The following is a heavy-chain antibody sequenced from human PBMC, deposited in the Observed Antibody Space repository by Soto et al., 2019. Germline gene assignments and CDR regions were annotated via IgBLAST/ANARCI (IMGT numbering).Heavy chain of an antibody. CDR1: GGTFDDYG. D-gene: IGHD3-3*01. J-gene: IGHJ3*02. Sequence: TGGSLRLWCASSGGTFDDYGRRWVRQAPGKGLEWVSGISWNSGSIGYADSVKGRFTISRGNAKNSLYLQMNSLRAEDTALYYCAKDMRSGILEWLLFGAFDIWGQGTMVTVSS. CDR3: AKDMRSGILEWLLFGAFDI. CDR2: ISWNSGSI. V-gene: IGHV3-9*01.